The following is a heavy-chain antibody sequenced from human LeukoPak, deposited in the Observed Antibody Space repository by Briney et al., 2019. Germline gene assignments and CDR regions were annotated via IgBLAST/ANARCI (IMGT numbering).Heavy chain of an antibody. CDR3: ARDWDEIQLWLRDAFGI. Sequence: GGSLRLSCAASGFSFSSYSMNWVRQAPGKGLEWVSSISSSSSYIYYADSVKGRFTISRDNAKNSLYLQMNSLRAEDTAVYYCARDWDEIQLWLRDAFGIWGQGTMVTVSS. CDR2: ISSSSSYI. V-gene: IGHV3-21*01. J-gene: IGHJ3*02. CDR1: GFSFSSYS. D-gene: IGHD5-18*01.